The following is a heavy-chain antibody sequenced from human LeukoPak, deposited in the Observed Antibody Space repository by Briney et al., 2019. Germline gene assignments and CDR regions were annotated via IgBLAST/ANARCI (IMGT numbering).Heavy chain of an antibody. J-gene: IGHJ4*02. CDR3: ARYYYGSGSYYKGFDY. Sequence: SQTLSLTCAASGGSISSGGYSWSWIRQPPGKGLEWIGYIYHSGSTYYNPSLKSRVTISVDRSKNQFSLKLSSVTAADTAVYYCARYYYGSGSYYKGFDYWGQGTLVTVSS. CDR2: IYHSGST. CDR1: GGSISSGGYS. D-gene: IGHD3-10*01. V-gene: IGHV4-30-2*01.